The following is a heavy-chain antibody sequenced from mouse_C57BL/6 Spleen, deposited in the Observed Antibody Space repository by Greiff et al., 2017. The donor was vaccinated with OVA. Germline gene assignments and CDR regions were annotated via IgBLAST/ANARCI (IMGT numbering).Heavy chain of an antibody. Sequence: EVQGVESGPELVKPGASVKMSCKASGYTFTDYNMHWVKQSHGKSLEWIGYINPNNGGTSYNQKFKGKATLTVNKSSSTAYMELRSLTSEDSAVYYCAREGAYYRNYEELAYWGQGTLVTVSA. CDR2: INPNNGGT. V-gene: IGHV1-22*01. CDR1: GYTFTDYN. D-gene: IGHD2-5*01. J-gene: IGHJ3*01. CDR3: AREGAYYRNYEELAY.